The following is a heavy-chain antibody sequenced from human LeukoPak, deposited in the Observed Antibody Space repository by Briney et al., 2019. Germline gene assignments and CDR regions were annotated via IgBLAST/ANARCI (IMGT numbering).Heavy chain of an antibody. CDR1: GYSISSGDY. CDR2: IYDSGST. CDR3: ARGVDDYSNYVSYNWFDP. J-gene: IGHJ5*02. D-gene: IGHD4-11*01. V-gene: IGHV4-38-2*02. Sequence: PSETPSLTCTVSGYSISSGDYWGGSRQPPGKGLEWIGSIYDSGSTYYNPSLKSRVTISVDTSKNQFSLKLSSVTAADTAVYYCARGVDDYSNYVSYNWFDPWGQGTLVTVSS.